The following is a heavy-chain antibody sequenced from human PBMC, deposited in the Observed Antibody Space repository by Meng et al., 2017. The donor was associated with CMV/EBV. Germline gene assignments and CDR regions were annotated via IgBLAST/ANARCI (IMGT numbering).Heavy chain of an antibody. J-gene: IGHJ3*02. CDR1: GGTFSSYA. Sequence: SVKVSCKASGGTFSSYAISWVRQAPGQGLGWMGGIIPILGIANYAQKFQGRVTITADKSTSTAYMELSSLRSEDTAVYYCARVECKGYCSSTAGSDYAFDIWGQGTMVTVSS. CDR2: IIPILGIA. D-gene: IGHD2-2*01. V-gene: IGHV1-69*10. CDR3: ARVECKGYCSSTAGSDYAFDI.